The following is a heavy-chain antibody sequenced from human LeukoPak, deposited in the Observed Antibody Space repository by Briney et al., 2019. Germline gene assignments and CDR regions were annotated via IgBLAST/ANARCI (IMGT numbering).Heavy chain of an antibody. D-gene: IGHD3-16*01. CDR3: ARVPDWTYVPDY. Sequence: SETLSLTCTVSGGSISSNRFYWTWVRQPAGKGLEWIGRIKSSNTNYNPSLKSRVSISLDTSTNQFSLKLSSLTAADTAVYYCARVPDWTYVPDYWGQGTLVTVSS. J-gene: IGHJ4*02. CDR1: GGSISSNRFY. V-gene: IGHV4-61*02. CDR2: IKSSNT.